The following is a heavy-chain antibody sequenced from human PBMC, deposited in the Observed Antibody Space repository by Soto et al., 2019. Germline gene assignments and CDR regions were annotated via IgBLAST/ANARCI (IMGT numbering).Heavy chain of an antibody. CDR1: GFTFSGSA. CDR3: WTVWVGGGDDYMDV. V-gene: IGHV3-73*01. CDR2: IRSKANSYAT. D-gene: IGHD2-21*02. Sequence: EVQLVESGGGLVQPGGSLKLSCAASGFTFSGSAMHWVRQDSGKGLEWVGRIRSKANSYATAYAASVKGRFTISRDDSKISAYLQMNSLKTEDTAVYYWWTVWVGGGDDYMDVWGKGTTVTVSS. J-gene: IGHJ6*03.